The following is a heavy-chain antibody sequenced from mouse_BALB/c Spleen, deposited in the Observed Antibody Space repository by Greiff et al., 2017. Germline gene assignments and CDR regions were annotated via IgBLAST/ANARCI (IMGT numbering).Heavy chain of an antibody. CDR2: ISTYYGDA. J-gene: IGHJ3*01. CDR1: GYTFTDYA. D-gene: IGHD2-14*01. Sequence: QVQLQQSGAELVRPGVSVKISCKGSGYTFTDYAMHWVKQSHAKSLEWIGVISTYYGDASYNQKFKGKATMTVDKPSSTAYMELARLTSEDSAIYYCARRGYRYDGRSFAYWGQGTLVTVSA. CDR3: ARRGYRYDGRSFAY. V-gene: IGHV1S137*01.